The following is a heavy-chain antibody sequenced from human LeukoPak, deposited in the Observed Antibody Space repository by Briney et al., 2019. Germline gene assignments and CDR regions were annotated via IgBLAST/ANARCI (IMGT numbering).Heavy chain of an antibody. V-gene: IGHV4-31*03. CDR2: IYYSGST. J-gene: IGHJ4*02. Sequence: PSQTLSLTCTVSGGSIRSGGYYWSWIRQHPGKGLEWIGNIYYSGSTSYNPSLKSRVAISVDTSKNQFSLKLNSVTAADTAVYYCARGRHYYDSSGYYGLSAYWGQGTLVTVSS. CDR1: GGSIRSGGYY. D-gene: IGHD3-22*01. CDR3: ARGRHYYDSSGYYGLSAY.